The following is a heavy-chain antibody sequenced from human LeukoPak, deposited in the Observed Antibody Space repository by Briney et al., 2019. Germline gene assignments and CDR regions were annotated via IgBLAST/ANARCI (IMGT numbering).Heavy chain of an antibody. CDR2: ISSRSTTI. V-gene: IGHV3-48*04. CDR1: GFTFSSYS. CDR3: VRGGGSTCYN. D-gene: IGHD2-15*01. Sequence: PGGSLRLSCAASGFTFSSYSMIWVRQAPGRGLEGVAHISSRSTTIYYADSVKGRFTISRDNAKNTLYLQMNSLRVEDTAVYYCVRGGGSTCYNWGQGTLVTVSS. J-gene: IGHJ4*02.